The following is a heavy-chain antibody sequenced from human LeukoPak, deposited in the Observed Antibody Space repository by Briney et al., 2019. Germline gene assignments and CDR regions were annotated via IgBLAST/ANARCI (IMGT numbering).Heavy chain of an antibody. V-gene: IGHV1-69*13. CDR1: GGTFNNYA. J-gene: IGHJ4*02. CDR3: ARGRESHGHYFHF. Sequence: GASVKVSCKASGGTFNNYAINWVRQAPGQGLEWMGGIFPPFETTNYAQGFRGRVTITADDSTSTAYMELSSLRTEDTAVYYCARGRESHGHYFHFWGQGTLVTVSS. CDR2: IFPPFETT. D-gene: IGHD1-26*01.